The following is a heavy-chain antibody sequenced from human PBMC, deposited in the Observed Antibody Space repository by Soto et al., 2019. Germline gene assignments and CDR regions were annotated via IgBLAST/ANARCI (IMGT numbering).Heavy chain of an antibody. Sequence: GGSLRLSCAASGFTVSSNYMSWVRQAPGKGLEWVSVIYSGGSTYYADSVKGRFTISRHNSKNTLYLQMNSLRAEDTAVYYCARDSGTISNYGTGGLDYWGQGTLVTVS. J-gene: IGHJ4*02. D-gene: IGHD4-4*01. V-gene: IGHV3-53*04. CDR3: ARDSGTISNYGTGGLDY. CDR1: GFTVSSNY. CDR2: IYSGGST.